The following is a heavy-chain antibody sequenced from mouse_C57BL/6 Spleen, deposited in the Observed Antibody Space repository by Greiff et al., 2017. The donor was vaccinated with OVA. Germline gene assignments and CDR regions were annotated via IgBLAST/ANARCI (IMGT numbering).Heavy chain of an antibody. CDR3: ARGGYGDFDY. Sequence: EVQLQQSGPELVKPGASVKISCKASGYTFTDYYMNWVKQSHGKSLEWIGDINPNNGGTSYNQKFKGKATLTVDKSSSTAYMEPRSLTSEDSAVYYCARGGYGDFDYWGQGTTLTVSS. J-gene: IGHJ2*01. CDR1: GYTFTDYY. D-gene: IGHD2-2*01. V-gene: IGHV1-26*01. CDR2: INPNNGGT.